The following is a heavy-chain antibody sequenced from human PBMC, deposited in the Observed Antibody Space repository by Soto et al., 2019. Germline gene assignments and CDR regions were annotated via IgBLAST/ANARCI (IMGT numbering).Heavy chain of an antibody. Sequence: GGSLILSCAASGFTFSSYALSWVRQAPGKGLEWVSVISGGGGSTYYADSVKGRFTISRDNSKNTLYLQMNSLRAEDTAVYYCAKDRTISSPGPDYWGQGTLVTVSS. CDR3: AKDRTISSPGPDY. CDR2: ISGGGGST. CDR1: GFTFSSYA. D-gene: IGHD6-6*01. J-gene: IGHJ4*02. V-gene: IGHV3-23*01.